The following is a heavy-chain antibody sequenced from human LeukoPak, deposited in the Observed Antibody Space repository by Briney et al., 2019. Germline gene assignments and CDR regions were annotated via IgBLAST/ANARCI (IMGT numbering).Heavy chain of an antibody. CDR2: INPNSGGT. Sequence: GASVKVSCKASGYTFTGYYMHWVRQAPGQGLEWMGWINPNSGGTNYAQEFQGRVTMTRDTSISTAYMELSRLRSDDTAVYYCARDSRRIVGATFHYWGQGTLVTVSS. V-gene: IGHV1-2*02. J-gene: IGHJ4*02. D-gene: IGHD1-26*01. CDR3: ARDSRRIVGATFHY. CDR1: GYTFTGYY.